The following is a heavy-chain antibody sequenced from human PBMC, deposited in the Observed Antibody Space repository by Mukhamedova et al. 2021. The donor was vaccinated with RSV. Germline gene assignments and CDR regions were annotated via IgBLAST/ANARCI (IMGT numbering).Heavy chain of an antibody. CDR2: INPDGSGK. Sequence: VADINPDGSGKLYVDSVRGRFTVSRDNAKSSLSLQMNSLRAEDTAIYYCARDPDYGGAGAFFDYWGQGTLVTASS. CDR3: ARDPDYGGAGAFFDY. D-gene: IGHD4-23*01. J-gene: IGHJ4*02. V-gene: IGHV3-7*01.